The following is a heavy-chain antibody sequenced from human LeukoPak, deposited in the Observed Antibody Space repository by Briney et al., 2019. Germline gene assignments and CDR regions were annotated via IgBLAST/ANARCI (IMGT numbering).Heavy chain of an antibody. D-gene: IGHD3-22*01. CDR3: ARSYYYDGSGYFHHDDY. CDR1: GYIFTNYA. V-gene: IGHV7-4-1*02. CDR2: INTKTGKP. J-gene: IGHJ4*02. Sequence: ASVKVSCKASGYIFTNYAMNWVRQAPGQGLEWMGWINTKTGKPRYAQGFTGRFDFSLDTSVSTAYLQITSLKPEDTAVYFCARSYYYDGSGYFHHDDYWGQGTLVTVSS.